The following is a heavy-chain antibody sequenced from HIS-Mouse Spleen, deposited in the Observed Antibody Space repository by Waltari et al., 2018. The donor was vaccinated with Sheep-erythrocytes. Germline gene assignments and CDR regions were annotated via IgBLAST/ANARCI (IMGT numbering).Heavy chain of an antibody. CDR3: ARVAAVTTYYFDY. Sequence: EVQLVESGGGLVQPGGSLRLSCAASGFTFSSYSMNWVRQAPGKGLEWVSSISSSSSYIYYADSVKGRFTISRDNAKNSLYLQMNSLRAEDTAVYYCARVAAVTTYYFDYWGQGTLVTVSS. V-gene: IGHV3-21*01. CDR2: ISSSSSYI. J-gene: IGHJ4*02. D-gene: IGHD4-17*01. CDR1: GFTFSSYS.